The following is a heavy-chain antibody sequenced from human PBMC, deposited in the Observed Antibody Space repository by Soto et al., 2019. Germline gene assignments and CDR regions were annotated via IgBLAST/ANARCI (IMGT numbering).Heavy chain of an antibody. CDR1: GFSLNTRGVG. CDR3: AHIIPWVGVGVGGRDV. CDR2: IYWDDDK. Sequence: QITLKESGPTLVKPTQTLTLTCTFSGFSLNTRGVGVGWIRQPPGKALEWLALIYWDDDKRYSPSLKTRLTITKDTSENQVVLTMTNMDPVDTATYYCAHIIPWVGVGVGGRDVWGQGTTGTVSS. D-gene: IGHD1-26*01. V-gene: IGHV2-5*02. J-gene: IGHJ6*02.